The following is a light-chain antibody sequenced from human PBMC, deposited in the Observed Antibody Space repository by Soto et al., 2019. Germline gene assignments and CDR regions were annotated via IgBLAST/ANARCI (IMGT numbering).Light chain of an antibody. J-gene: IGLJ3*02. Sequence: QLVLTQPPSASGTPGQRVTISCSGNSSNIGSSYVYWFQQFPGTAPKLLIYMDNQRPSGVPDRFSGSKSGTSASLAISGLRSEDEADFYCAAWDNSLSGWVFGGGTKLTVL. CDR2: MDN. CDR1: SSNIGSSY. V-gene: IGLV1-47*01. CDR3: AAWDNSLSGWV.